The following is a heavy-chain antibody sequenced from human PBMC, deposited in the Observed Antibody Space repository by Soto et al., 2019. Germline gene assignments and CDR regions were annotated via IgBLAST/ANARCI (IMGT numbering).Heavy chain of an antibody. J-gene: IGHJ6*02. CDR1: GFTFSSYA. CDR3: AKFSGAVYYYGMDV. CDR2: ITVSGDGT. Sequence: PGGSLRLSCVASGFTFSSYAMSWVRQAPGKGLEWAPGKGLEWVSSITVSGDGTYYADSVKGRFTISRDNSKNTLYLQMNSLRAEDTAVYYCAKFSGAVYYYGMDVWGQGTKVTV. V-gene: IGHV3-23*01. D-gene: IGHD1-20*01.